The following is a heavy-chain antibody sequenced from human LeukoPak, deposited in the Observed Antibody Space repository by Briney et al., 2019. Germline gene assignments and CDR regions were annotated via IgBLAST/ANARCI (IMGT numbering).Heavy chain of an antibody. V-gene: IGHV4-61*01. CDR3: ARDGAAAGTYYYYGMDV. Sequence: SETLSLTCTVSGCSFSSGSYYWRWLGQPPGMGLEWIVYIYYSGITNYNPSLKSRVSISVDTSKNQFSLKLSSVTAADTAVYYCARDGAAAGTYYYYGMDVWGKGTTVTVSS. CDR2: IYYSGIT. CDR1: GCSFSSGSYY. D-gene: IGHD6-13*01. J-gene: IGHJ6*04.